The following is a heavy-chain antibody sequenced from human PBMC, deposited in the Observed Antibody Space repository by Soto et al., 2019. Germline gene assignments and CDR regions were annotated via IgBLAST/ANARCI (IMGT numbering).Heavy chain of an antibody. V-gene: IGHV1-24*01. CDR1: GFPLTEFS. CDR2: FDAEDGET. Sequence: ASVKVSCKVSGFPLTEFSIHWVRQAPRKGLEWMGAFDAEDGETIYAQKFQGRVTMTEDTSTDTAYMELSSLRSEDTAVYYCATSITISGGGFDPWGQGTLVTAPQ. J-gene: IGHJ5*02. D-gene: IGHD3-10*02. CDR3: ATSITISGGGFDP.